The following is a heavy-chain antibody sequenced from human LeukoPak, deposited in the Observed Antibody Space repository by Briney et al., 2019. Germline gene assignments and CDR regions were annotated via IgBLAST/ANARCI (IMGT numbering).Heavy chain of an antibody. CDR3: ARDVGSDF. V-gene: IGHV3-11*04. CDR2: ISVSGTTV. CDR1: GFTFSAYY. J-gene: IGHJ4*02. Sequence: GGSLRLSCAASGFTFSAYYMTWIRQAPGGGLQWVSYISVSGTTVEYTDSVKGRFTISRDNAKNALYLQMNSLRVEDTGIYYCARDVGSDFWGQGTLVTVSS.